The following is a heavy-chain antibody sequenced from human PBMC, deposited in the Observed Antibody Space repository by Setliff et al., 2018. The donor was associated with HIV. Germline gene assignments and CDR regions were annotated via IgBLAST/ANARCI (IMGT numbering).Heavy chain of an antibody. J-gene: IGHJ6*04. Sequence: PSETLSLTCTVSGVSISYYHWSWIRQPPGKGLEWIGYISYTGNTNYDPSLASRVTMSIDTSKMQFSLKLSSVPAAETAVYYCARDQRSCTNALCPEARDVWGKGTTVTVSS. D-gene: IGHD2-8*01. V-gene: IGHV4-59*08. CDR1: GVSISYYH. CDR3: ARDQRSCTNALCPEARDV. CDR2: ISYTGNT.